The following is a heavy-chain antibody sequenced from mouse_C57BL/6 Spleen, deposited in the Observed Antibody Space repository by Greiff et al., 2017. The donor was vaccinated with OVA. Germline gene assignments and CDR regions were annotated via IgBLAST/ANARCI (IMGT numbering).Heavy chain of an antibody. J-gene: IGHJ3*01. CDR1: GYTFTSYW. CDR3: ARSGYYGSSPWFAY. Sequence: VQLQQPGAELVMPGASVKLSCKASGYTFTSYWMHWVKQRPGQGLEWIGEIDPSDSYTNYNQKFKGKSTLTVDKSSSTAYMQLSSLTSEDSAVYYCARSGYYGSSPWFAYWGQGTLVTVSA. D-gene: IGHD1-1*01. V-gene: IGHV1-69*01. CDR2: IDPSDSYT.